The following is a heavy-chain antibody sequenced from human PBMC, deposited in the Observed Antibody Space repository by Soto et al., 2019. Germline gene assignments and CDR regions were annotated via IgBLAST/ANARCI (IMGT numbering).Heavy chain of an antibody. CDR1: GGTFSSYT. CDR2: IIPIRGIT. CDR3: TTDSYFTLKLVRFDY. Sequence: ASVKVSCKASGGTFSSYTISWVRQAPGQGLEWMGRIIPIRGITSYAQKFQGRVTMTTNTSISTAYMELSSLKTEDTAVYYCTTDSYFTLKLVRFDYWGLGTLVTVSS. D-gene: IGHD3-22*01. V-gene: IGHV1-8*02. J-gene: IGHJ4*01.